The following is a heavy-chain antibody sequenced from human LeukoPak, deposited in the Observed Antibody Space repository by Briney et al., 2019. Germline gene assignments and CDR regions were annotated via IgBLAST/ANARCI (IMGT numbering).Heavy chain of an antibody. Sequence: PSETLSLTCTVSGDSISSSNWWSWVRPPPGKGLEWIGEIYHSGRTNYNPSLKSRLTILVEKSKNQFSLKLSSVTAADTAVYYCARGLVIAVAGWGPWELPPAGYDYWGQGTLVTVSS. CDR1: GDSISSSNW. V-gene: IGHV4-4*02. D-gene: IGHD6-19*01. J-gene: IGHJ4*02. CDR2: IYHSGRT. CDR3: ARGLVIAVAGWGPWELPPAGYDY.